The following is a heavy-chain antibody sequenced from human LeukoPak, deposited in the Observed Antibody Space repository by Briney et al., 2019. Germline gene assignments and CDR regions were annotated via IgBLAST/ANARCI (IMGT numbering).Heavy chain of an antibody. V-gene: IGHV4-59*12. Sequence: PSETLSLTCTVSGGSISSYYWSWIRQPPGKGLEWIGYISYSGSTDYNPSLKSRDTISVDTSKNQFSLKLSSVTAADTAVYYCARGRLDIVVVPAADLGRPPGPYYYYYMDVWGKGTTVTVSS. CDR1: GGSISSYY. J-gene: IGHJ6*03. CDR3: ARGRLDIVVVPAADLGRPPGPYYYYYMDV. D-gene: IGHD2-2*03. CDR2: ISYSGST.